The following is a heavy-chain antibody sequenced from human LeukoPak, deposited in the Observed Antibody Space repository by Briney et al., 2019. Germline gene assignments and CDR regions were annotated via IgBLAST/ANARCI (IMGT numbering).Heavy chain of an antibody. CDR2: LSGSGDNT. V-gene: IGHV3-23*01. D-gene: IGHD6-6*01. Sequence: GGSLRLSCAASGFTFSSYAMSWVRQAPGKGLEWVSALSGSGDNTYYADSVKGRFTISRDNSKNTLYLQMNSLRAEDTAVYYCAKAGDSSSSPLFLDWGQGTLVTVSS. J-gene: IGHJ4*02. CDR1: GFTFSSYA. CDR3: AKAGDSSSSPLFLD.